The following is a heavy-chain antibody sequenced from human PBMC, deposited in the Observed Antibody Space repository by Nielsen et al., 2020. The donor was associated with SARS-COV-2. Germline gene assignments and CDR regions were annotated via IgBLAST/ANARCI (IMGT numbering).Heavy chain of an antibody. V-gene: IGHV3-7*03. CDR2: IKQDGSEK. CDR3: ARRADYYDSSAYYY. J-gene: IGHJ4*02. D-gene: IGHD3-22*01. CDR1: GFTFSDYW. Sequence: GESLKISCAASGFTFSDYWMSWVRQAPGKGLEWVANIKQDGSEKYYVDSVKGRFTISRDNAKNSLYLQMNSLRAEDTAVYYCARRADYYDSSAYYYWGQGILVTVSS.